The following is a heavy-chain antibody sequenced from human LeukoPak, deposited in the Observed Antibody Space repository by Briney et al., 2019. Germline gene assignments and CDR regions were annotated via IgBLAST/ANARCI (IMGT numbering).Heavy chain of an antibody. V-gene: IGHV1-69*05. CDR3: ARAYGGYSYGSDY. CDR1: GGTFSRYA. D-gene: IGHD5-18*01. CDR2: IIPIFGTA. Sequence: SVKVSCTASGGTFSRYAISWVRQAPGQGLEWMGGIIPIFGTANYAQKFQGRVTITTDESTSTAYMELSSLRSEDTAVYYCARAYGGYSYGSDYWGQGTLVTVSS. J-gene: IGHJ4*02.